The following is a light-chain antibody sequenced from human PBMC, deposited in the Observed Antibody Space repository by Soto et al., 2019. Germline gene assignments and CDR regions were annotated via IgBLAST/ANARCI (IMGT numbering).Light chain of an antibody. V-gene: IGKV1-27*01. Sequence: DIQMTQSPSSLSASVGDKVTITCRASQRISSYLAWYQQKPGKVPKLLIYAASTLQSGVPSRFSGSGSGTDFILTISSLQPEDVATYYCQNYNSAPLTFGGGTKVEIK. CDR2: AAS. J-gene: IGKJ4*01. CDR1: QRISSY. CDR3: QNYNSAPLT.